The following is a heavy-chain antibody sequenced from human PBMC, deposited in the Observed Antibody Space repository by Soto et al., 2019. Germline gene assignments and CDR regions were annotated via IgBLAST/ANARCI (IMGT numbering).Heavy chain of an antibody. CDR1: GYTFTGYY. J-gene: IGHJ4*02. D-gene: IGHD4-17*01. V-gene: IGHV1-2*04. Sequence: ASVKVSCKASGYTFTGYYMHWVRQVPGQGLEWKGWINSRTGVTNYAQKYKGWVTMTRDTSISTAYMEVIRLKSDDTAVYYCARDGGEYGDYDYWGQGTLVTVSS. CDR3: ARDGGEYGDYDY. CDR2: INSRTGVT.